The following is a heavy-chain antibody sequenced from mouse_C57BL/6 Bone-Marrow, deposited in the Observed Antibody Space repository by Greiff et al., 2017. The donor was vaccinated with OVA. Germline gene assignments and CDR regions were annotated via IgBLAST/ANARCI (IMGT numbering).Heavy chain of an antibody. J-gene: IGHJ2*01. D-gene: IGHD2-4*01. CDR2: IDPNSGGT. V-gene: IGHV1-72*01. CDR1: GYTFTSYW. Sequence: VQLQQPGAELVKPGASVKLSCKASGYTFTSYWMPWVKQRPGRGLEWIGRIDPNSGGTKYNEKFKSKATLTVDKPSSTAYMQLSSLTSEDSAVYYCARGWMITTFKDYFYYWGQGTTRTVAS. CDR3: ARGWMITTFKDYFYY.